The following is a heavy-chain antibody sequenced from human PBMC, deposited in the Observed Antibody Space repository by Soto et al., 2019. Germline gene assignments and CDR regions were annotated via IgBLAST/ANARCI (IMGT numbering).Heavy chain of an antibody. J-gene: IGHJ4*02. V-gene: IGHV3-30*18. D-gene: IGHD3-10*01. CDR2: ISYGGSKN. Sequence: WGSLRLSCPASGFTFSSYGMHWVRQAPGKGLEWVAVISYGGSKNDSTASVKGRFTISRDNSKDTLYLQMNSLRAEDTAVYYCAKGVLLCFGESQGPPRYYFDYWGQGTLVTVSS. CDR3: AKGVLLCFGESQGPPRYYFDY. CDR1: GFTFSSYG.